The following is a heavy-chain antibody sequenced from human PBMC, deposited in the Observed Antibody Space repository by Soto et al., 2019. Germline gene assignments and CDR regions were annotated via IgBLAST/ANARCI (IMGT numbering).Heavy chain of an antibody. CDR1: GFSFSTYS. Sequence: EVQLVESGGGLEQPGGSLRLSCAASGFSFSTYSMNWVRQAPGKGLEWVSYISSSSSTVYYADSVKGRFTISRDNAKNSLYLQMNSLRDEDTAVYYCTRESTSTLGIVEAIYGDHWGQGTLVTVSS. CDR2: ISSSSSTV. CDR3: TRESTSTLGIVEAIYGDH. V-gene: IGHV3-48*02. J-gene: IGHJ4*02. D-gene: IGHD1-26*01.